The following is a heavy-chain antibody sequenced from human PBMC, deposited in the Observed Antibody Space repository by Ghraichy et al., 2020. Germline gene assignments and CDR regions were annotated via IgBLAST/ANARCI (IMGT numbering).Heavy chain of an antibody. Sequence: GESLNISCAASGFTFSSYAMHWVRQAPGKGLEWVAVISYDGSNKDHADSVKGRFTISRDNSKNTLYLQMNSLRTEDTAVYYCARVRVGYCSSTSCYAYGMDVWGQGTTVTVSS. CDR2: ISYDGSNK. CDR1: GFTFSSYA. CDR3: ARVRVGYCSSTSCYAYGMDV. D-gene: IGHD2-2*01. J-gene: IGHJ6*02. V-gene: IGHV3-30-3*01.